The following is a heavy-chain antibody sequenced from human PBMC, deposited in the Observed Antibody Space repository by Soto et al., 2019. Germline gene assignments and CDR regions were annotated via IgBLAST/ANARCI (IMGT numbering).Heavy chain of an antibody. CDR1: GFTVSTKY. Sequence: EVQLVESGGGLVQPGGSLRLSCAASGFTVSTKYMSWVRQAPGKGLEWVSVIYSGGSTFYADSVRGRFTITRDNSKNTVNLQMNSLRAEDTAVYYCARDPWAAEYWGQGTLVTVSS. CDR2: IYSGGST. D-gene: IGHD3-16*01. J-gene: IGHJ4*02. CDR3: ARDPWAAEY. V-gene: IGHV3-66*01.